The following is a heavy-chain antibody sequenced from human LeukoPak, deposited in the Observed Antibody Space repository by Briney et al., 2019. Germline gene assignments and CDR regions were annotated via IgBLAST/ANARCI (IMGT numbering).Heavy chain of an antibody. Sequence: GGSLRLSCAASGFTVSSSYMSWVRQAPGKGLEWVGRIKSKTDSGTTDYAAPVKGRFTISRDDSKNTLYLQMNSLKTEDTAVYYCTTRIAVADVTFDYWGQGTLVTVSS. CDR2: IKSKTDSGTT. V-gene: IGHV3-15*01. CDR1: GFTVSSSY. J-gene: IGHJ4*02. CDR3: TTRIAVADVTFDY. D-gene: IGHD6-19*01.